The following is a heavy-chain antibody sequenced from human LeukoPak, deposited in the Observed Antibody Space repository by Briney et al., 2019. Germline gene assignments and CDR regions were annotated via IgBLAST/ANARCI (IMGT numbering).Heavy chain of an antibody. CDR2: ISGSGDNT. D-gene: IGHD2-15*01. Sequence: GGSLRLSCAASGLTFSSYAMSWVRQAPGKGLEWVSVISGSGDNTYYADSVKGRFTISRDNSKNTLYLQMNSLRAEDTAVYYCAKDSSASCYSPLDYWGQGTLVTVSS. J-gene: IGHJ4*02. V-gene: IGHV3-23*01. CDR1: GLTFSSYA. CDR3: AKDSSASCYSPLDY.